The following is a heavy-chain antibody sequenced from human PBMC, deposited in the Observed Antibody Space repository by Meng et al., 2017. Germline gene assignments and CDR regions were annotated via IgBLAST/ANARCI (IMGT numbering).Heavy chain of an antibody. Sequence: SEILSLTGTVPGGSISSSSYYWGGIRQPPGKGLEWIGSIYYSGSTYYNPSLKSRVTISVDTSKNQFSRKLSSVTAADTAVYYCARDLSTAATYYFDYWGQGTLVTVSS. CDR1: GGSISSSSYY. V-gene: IGHV4-39*07. J-gene: IGHJ4*02. CDR2: IYYSGST. CDR3: ARDLSTAATYYFDY. D-gene: IGHD2-15*01.